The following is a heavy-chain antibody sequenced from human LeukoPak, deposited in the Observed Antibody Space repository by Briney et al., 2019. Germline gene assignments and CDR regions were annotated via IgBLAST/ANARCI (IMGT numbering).Heavy chain of an antibody. CDR1: GYSFTSYW. CDR2: IYPGDSDT. Sequence: GESLKISCKGSGYSFTSYWIGWVRQMPGKGLEWMGIIYPGDSDTRYSPSFQGQVTISADKSISTAYLQWSSLKASDTAMYYCARLVKRAVAGKEIDYWGQGTLVTVSS. V-gene: IGHV5-51*01. CDR3: ARLVKRAVAGKEIDY. J-gene: IGHJ4*02. D-gene: IGHD6-19*01.